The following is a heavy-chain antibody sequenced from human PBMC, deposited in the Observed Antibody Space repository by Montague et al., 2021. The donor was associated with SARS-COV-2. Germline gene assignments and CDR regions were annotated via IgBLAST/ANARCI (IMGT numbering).Heavy chain of an antibody. J-gene: IGHJ6*02. CDR1: GFTFSSYG. Sequence: SLRLSCAASGFTFSSYGMRWVRQAPGKGLEWVAVIWYDGSNKYYADPVKGRFTISRDNSKNTLYLQMNSLRAEDTAVYYCARDWWNGDWLFGLYYYYGMDVWGQGTTVTVSS. CDR2: IWYDGSNK. V-gene: IGHV3-33*01. D-gene: IGHD3-9*01. CDR3: ARDWWNGDWLFGLYYYYGMDV.